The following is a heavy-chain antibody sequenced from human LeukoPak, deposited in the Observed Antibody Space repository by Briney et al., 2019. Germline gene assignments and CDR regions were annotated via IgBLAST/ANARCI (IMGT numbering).Heavy chain of an antibody. Sequence: GGSLRLSCAASGFTFSSYWVSWVRQAPGKGLEWVANIKQEGSEKYYVDSVKGRFTISRDNAKNSLYLQMNSLRAEDTAVYYCARVCSSTSCYFKTRNWFDPWGQGTLVTVSS. V-gene: IGHV3-7*01. D-gene: IGHD2-2*01. J-gene: IGHJ5*02. CDR2: IKQEGSEK. CDR3: ARVCSSTSCYFKTRNWFDP. CDR1: GFTFSSYW.